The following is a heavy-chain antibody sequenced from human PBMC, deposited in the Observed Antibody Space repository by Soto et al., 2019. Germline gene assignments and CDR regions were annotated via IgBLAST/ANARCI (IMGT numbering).Heavy chain of an antibody. Sequence: GGSLRLSCAASGFPFSNAWMNWVRQAPGKGLEWVGRIKSKTDGGTTDYAAPVKGRFTISRDDSKNTLYLQMNSLKTEDTAVYYCTTFTGSHAFDYYYMDVWGKGTTVTVSS. J-gene: IGHJ6*03. CDR3: TTFTGSHAFDYYYMDV. CDR1: GFPFSNAW. CDR2: IKSKTDGGTT. V-gene: IGHV3-15*07. D-gene: IGHD3-10*01.